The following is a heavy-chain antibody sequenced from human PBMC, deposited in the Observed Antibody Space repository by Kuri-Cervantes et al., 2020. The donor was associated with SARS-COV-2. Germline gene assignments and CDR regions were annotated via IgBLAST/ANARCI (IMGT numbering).Heavy chain of an antibody. CDR3: AKDPRIAAPFDY. V-gene: IGHV3-53*01. J-gene: IGHJ4*02. CDR1: GFTVSSNY. CDR2: IYSGGST. Sequence: GGSLRLSCAASGFTVSSNYMSWVRQAPGKGLEWVSVIYSGGSTYYADSVKGRFTISRDNSKNTLYLQMNSLRAEDTAVYYCAKDPRIAAPFDYWGQGTLVTVSS. D-gene: IGHD6-6*01.